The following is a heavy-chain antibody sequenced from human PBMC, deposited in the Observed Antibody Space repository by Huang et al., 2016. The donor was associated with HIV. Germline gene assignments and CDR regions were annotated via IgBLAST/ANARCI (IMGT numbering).Heavy chain of an antibody. J-gene: IGHJ4*02. D-gene: IGHD3-3*01. CDR1: GGSVSSGSYY. CDR2: SYYSGST. CDR3: ASGGYSVEYDFWSGYYFDY. V-gene: IGHV4-61*01. Sequence: QVQLQESGPGLVKPSATLSLTCTVSGGSVSSGSYYWSWIRQPPGKGLEWIGYSYYSGSTNYNPSRKSRVTISLDTSKNQFSLKLSSVTAADTAVYYCASGGYSVEYDFWSGYYFDYWGQGTLVTVSS.